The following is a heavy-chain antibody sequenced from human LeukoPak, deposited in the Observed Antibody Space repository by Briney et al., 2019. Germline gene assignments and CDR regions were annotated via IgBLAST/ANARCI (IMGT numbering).Heavy chain of an antibody. CDR3: AHAQYYYDSSGYYLNY. V-gene: IGHV2-5*02. CDR2: IYWDDDK. J-gene: IGHJ4*02. CDR1: GFSLTTSGVG. D-gene: IGHD3-22*01. Sequence: ESGHTLVKPTQTLTLTCTFSGFSLTTSGVGVGWIRQPPGKALEWLALIYWDDDKRYSPSLKSRLTITKDTSKNQVVLTMTNMDPVDTATYYCAHAQYYYDSSGYYLNYWGQGTLVTVSS.